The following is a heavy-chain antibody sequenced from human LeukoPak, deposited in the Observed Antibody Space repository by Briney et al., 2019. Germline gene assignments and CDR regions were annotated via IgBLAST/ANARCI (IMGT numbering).Heavy chain of an antibody. J-gene: IGHJ3*02. CDR3: AREYCSGGTCYFAFDI. CDR1: GGSISSSSYY. V-gene: IGHV4-39*07. CDR2: FYYSGTT. D-gene: IGHD2-15*01. Sequence: SETLSLTCTVSGGSISSSSYYWGWIRQPPGKGLEWIGSFYYSGTTYYNPSLNSRVTILVDMSKIQFSLKLTSVTAADTAVYYCAREYCSGGTCYFAFDIWGQGTMVTVSS.